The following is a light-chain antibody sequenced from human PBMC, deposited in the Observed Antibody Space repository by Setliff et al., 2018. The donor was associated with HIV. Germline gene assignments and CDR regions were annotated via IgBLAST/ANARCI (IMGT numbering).Light chain of an antibody. CDR2: EVS. CDR1: SSDIGGYNY. J-gene: IGLJ3*02. Sequence: QSALTQPASVSGSPGQSTTISCTGTSSDIGGYNYVSWYQQHPGKAPKLMIYEVSNRPSGVSDRFSGSKSGNTASLTISGLQAEDEADYYCYSYTDSSTWMFGGGTKVTVL. V-gene: IGLV2-14*03. CDR3: YSYTDSSTWM.